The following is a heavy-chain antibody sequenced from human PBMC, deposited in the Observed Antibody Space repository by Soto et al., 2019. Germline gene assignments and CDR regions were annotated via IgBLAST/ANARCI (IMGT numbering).Heavy chain of an antibody. J-gene: IGHJ5*02. CDR2: ISYDGSNK. Sequence: GGSLRLSCAASGFTFSSYAMHWVRQAPGKGLEWVAVISYDGSNKYYADSVKGRFTISRDNSKNTLYLQMNSLRAEDTAVYYCAKEQWPRGWFDPWGQGTLVTVSS. CDR3: AKEQWPRGWFDP. CDR1: GFTFSSYA. V-gene: IGHV3-30*04. D-gene: IGHD5-12*01.